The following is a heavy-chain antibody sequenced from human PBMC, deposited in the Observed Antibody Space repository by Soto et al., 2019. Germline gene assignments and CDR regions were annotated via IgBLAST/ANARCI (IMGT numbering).Heavy chain of an antibody. CDR1: GFSLSTSGVG. CDR2: IYWDDDK. Sequence: ESGPTLVNPTQTLTLTCTFSGFSLSTSGVGVGWIRQPPGKALEWLALIYWDDDKRYSPSLKSRLTITKDTSKNQVVLTMTNMDPVDTATYYCAHRLDGPIVVVPAAFDYWGQGTLVTVSS. D-gene: IGHD2-2*01. CDR3: AHRLDGPIVVVPAAFDY. J-gene: IGHJ4*02. V-gene: IGHV2-5*02.